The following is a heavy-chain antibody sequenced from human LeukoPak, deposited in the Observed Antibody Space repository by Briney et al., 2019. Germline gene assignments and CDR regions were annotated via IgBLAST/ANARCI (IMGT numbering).Heavy chain of an antibody. V-gene: IGHV4-59*08. Sequence: SETLSLTCTVSGGSIDSDYWSWIRQPPXXXXXXXXRLYYTGGTNYSPSFQSRVTISVDTSKKHLSLRLNSVTAADTAVYYCARQSAKKWDLPGSFDPWGQGTLVIVSS. J-gene: IGHJ5*02. CDR2: LYYTGGT. CDR1: GGSIDSDY. CDR3: ARQSAKKWDLPGSFDP. D-gene: IGHD1-26*01.